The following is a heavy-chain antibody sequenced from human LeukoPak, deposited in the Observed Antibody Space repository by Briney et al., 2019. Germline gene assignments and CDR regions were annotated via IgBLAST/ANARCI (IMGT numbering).Heavy chain of an antibody. D-gene: IGHD3-9*01. Sequence: QSGGSLRLPCAASGFTFSSYAMSWVRQAPGKGLEWVPAISGSGGSTYYADSVKGRFTISRDNSKNTLYLQMNSLRAEDTAVYYCAKDPGGYFDWLFTFDYWGQGTLVTVSS. CDR3: AKDPGGYFDWLFTFDY. CDR2: ISGSGGST. CDR1: GFTFSSYA. V-gene: IGHV3-23*01. J-gene: IGHJ4*02.